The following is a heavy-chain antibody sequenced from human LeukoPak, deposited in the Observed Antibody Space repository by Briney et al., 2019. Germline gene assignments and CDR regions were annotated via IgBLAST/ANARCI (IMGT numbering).Heavy chain of an antibody. D-gene: IGHD5-18*01. CDR2: INHSGST. CDR3: ARRRGYSYAFDY. J-gene: IGHJ4*02. Sequence: SETLSLTCAVYGGSFSGYYWSWIRQPPGKGPEWIGEINHSGSTNYNPSLKSRVTISVDTSKNQFSLKLSSVTAADTAVYYCARRRGYSYAFDYWGQGTLVTVSS. V-gene: IGHV4-34*01. CDR1: GGSFSGYY.